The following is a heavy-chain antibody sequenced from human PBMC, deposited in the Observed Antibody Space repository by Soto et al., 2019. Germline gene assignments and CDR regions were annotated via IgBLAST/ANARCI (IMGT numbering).Heavy chain of an antibody. CDR1: GFTFSSYA. Sequence: GGSLRLSCAASGFTFSSYAMHWVRQAPGKGLEYVSAISSNGGSTYYANSVKGRFTISRDNSKNTLYLQMGSLRAEDMAVYYCARGGDIVVVPAAMHRYFDYWGQGTLVTVSS. J-gene: IGHJ4*02. CDR2: ISSNGGST. V-gene: IGHV3-64*01. CDR3: ARGGDIVVVPAAMHRYFDY. D-gene: IGHD2-2*01.